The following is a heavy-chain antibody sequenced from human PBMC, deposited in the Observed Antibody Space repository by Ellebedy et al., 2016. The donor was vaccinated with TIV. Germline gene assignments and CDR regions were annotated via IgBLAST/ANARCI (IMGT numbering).Heavy chain of an antibody. D-gene: IGHD3-10*01. J-gene: IGHJ3*02. CDR2: IYDSGST. CDR1: GGSISSGDYY. V-gene: IGHV4-31*01. CDR3: AAGYYYGPGSYLKPDAFDI. Sequence: MPSETLSLTCTVSGGSISSGDYYWSWIRQHPGKGLEWIGFIYDSGSTYYNPSLKSLLTISVDTSKNQFSLKLSSVTAADTALYYCAAGYYYGPGSYLKPDAFDIWGQGTMVTVSS.